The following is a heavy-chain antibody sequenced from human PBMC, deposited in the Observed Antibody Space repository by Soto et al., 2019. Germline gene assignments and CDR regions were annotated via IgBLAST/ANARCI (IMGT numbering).Heavy chain of an antibody. CDR3: AATTSIATGLRD. CDR2: SSALNGFT. Sequence: QLQLVQSGSEVKKPGASVKVSCKTSGFTFTNYGFTWVRQAPGKGLEWMGWSSALNGFTTYAQGFQCRVTLTTDSSTNTAYMELRGLRSDDTAFYYCAATTSIATGLRDWGQGTLVSVAS. CDR1: GFTFTNYG. V-gene: IGHV1-18*01. J-gene: IGHJ4*02. D-gene: IGHD6-6*01.